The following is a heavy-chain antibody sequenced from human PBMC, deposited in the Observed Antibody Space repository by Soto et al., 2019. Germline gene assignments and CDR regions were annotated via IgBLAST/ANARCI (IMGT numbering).Heavy chain of an antibody. CDR3: ARDLVGVRGVGYYYGMDV. D-gene: IGHD3-10*01. Sequence: ASVKVSCKASGYTFTGYYMHWVRQAPGQGLEWMGWINPNSGGTNYAQKFQGWVTMTRDTSISTAYMELSRLRSDDTAVYYCARDLVGVRGVGYYYGMDVWGQGTTVTAP. V-gene: IGHV1-2*04. CDR2: INPNSGGT. CDR1: GYTFTGYY. J-gene: IGHJ6*02.